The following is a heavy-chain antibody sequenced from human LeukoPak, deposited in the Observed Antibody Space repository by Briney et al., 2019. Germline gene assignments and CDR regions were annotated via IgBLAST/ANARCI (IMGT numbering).Heavy chain of an antibody. CDR3: ARYRADRDAFDI. Sequence: GGSLRLSCAASGFTFSSYSMNWVRQAPGKGLEWVSSISSSSSYIYYADSVKGRFTISRDNSKNTLYLQMNSLRAEDTAVYYCARYRADRDAFDIWGQGTMVAVSS. CDR2: ISSSSSYI. V-gene: IGHV3-21*01. J-gene: IGHJ3*02. CDR1: GFTFSSYS. D-gene: IGHD1-26*01.